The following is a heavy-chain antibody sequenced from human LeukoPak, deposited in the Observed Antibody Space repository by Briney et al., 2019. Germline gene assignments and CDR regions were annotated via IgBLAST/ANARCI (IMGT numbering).Heavy chain of an antibody. Sequence: PGGSLRHSCAASGFTFSSYSMNWVRQAPGKRLEWVSSISSSSSYIYYADSVKGRFTISRDNAKTSLYLQMNSLRAEDTAVYYCAGGYYDSSGYYPPYYFDYWGQGTLVTVSS. D-gene: IGHD3-22*01. CDR1: GFTFSSYS. V-gene: IGHV3-21*01. CDR2: ISSSSSYI. J-gene: IGHJ4*02. CDR3: AGGYYDSSGYYPPYYFDY.